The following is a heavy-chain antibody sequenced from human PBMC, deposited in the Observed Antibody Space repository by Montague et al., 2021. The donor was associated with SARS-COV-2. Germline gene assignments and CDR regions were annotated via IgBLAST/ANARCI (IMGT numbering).Heavy chain of an antibody. J-gene: IGHJ4*02. CDR3: AGKVLTVPADY. D-gene: IGHD4-11*01. Sequence: SETLSPTCAVSGVSITSTNWWSLVRQPPGKGLEWIGEISYGGIATYNPSLKSRATISMDGSRNLFSLKLSSVTAADTAIYYCAGKVLTVPADYWGQGTLVTVS. V-gene: IGHV4-4*02. CDR1: GVSITSTNW. CDR2: ISYGGIA.